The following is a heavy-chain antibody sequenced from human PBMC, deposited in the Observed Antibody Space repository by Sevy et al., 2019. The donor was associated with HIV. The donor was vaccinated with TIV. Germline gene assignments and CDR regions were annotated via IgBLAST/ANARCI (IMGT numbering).Heavy chain of an antibody. Sequence: GGSLRLSCAASGFSVISNYMTWVRQAPGKGLEGVSVIYSDETTYHADSVKDRFTISRDNSKNMLYLQMSSLRAEDTAIYYCARGKSGYGYALNYWGQGTLVTVSS. V-gene: IGHV3-66*01. CDR1: GFSVISNY. D-gene: IGHD5-18*01. CDR3: ARGKSGYGYALNY. J-gene: IGHJ4*02. CDR2: IYSDETT.